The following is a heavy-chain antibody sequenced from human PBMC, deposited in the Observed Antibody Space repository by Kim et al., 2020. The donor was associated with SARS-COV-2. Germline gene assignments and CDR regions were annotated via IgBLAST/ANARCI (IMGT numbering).Heavy chain of an antibody. CDR3: AKDITAAAGKVFYYYGMDV. J-gene: IGHJ6*02. D-gene: IGHD6-13*01. Sequence: GRFTISRDNAKNSLYLQMNSLRAEDTALYYCAKDITAAAGKVFYYYGMDVWGQGTTVTVSS. V-gene: IGHV3-9*01.